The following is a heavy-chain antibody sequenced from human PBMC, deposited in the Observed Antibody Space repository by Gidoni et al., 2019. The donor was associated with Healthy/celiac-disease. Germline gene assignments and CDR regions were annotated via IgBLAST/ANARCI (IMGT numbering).Heavy chain of an antibody. CDR1: VGSFSGYY. D-gene: IGHD6-13*01. V-gene: IGHV4-34*01. Sequence: QVQLQQRGAGLLTPSETLSLTCAVYVGSFSGYYWSWIRQPPGKGMEWIGEINHSGSTNYNPSLKSRVTISVDTSKNQCSLKLSSVTAADTAVYYCARGSWSSSSWFDYWGQGTLVTVSS. J-gene: IGHJ4*02. CDR3: ARGSWSSSSWFDY. CDR2: INHSGST.